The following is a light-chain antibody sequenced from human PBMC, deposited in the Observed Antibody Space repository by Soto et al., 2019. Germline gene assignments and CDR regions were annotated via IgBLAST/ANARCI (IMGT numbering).Light chain of an antibody. V-gene: IGKV1-5*03. CDR3: QHYNSFPWT. Sequence: DIQMWQSPATLSASVGDRVTITCRASQSIINWLGWYQQKPGKAPKLLIYKASSLESGVPSRFSGSGSGTDFTLTINRLQPDDFATYYCQHYNSFPWTFGQGTKADI. J-gene: IGKJ1*01. CDR2: KAS. CDR1: QSIINW.